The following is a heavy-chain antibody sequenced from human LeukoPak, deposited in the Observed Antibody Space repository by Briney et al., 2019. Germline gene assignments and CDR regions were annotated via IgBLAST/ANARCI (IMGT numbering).Heavy chain of an antibody. Sequence: TLSLTCTVSGGSISSGGYYWSWIRQHPGKGLEWIGYIYYSGSTYYNPSLKSRVTISVDTSKNQFSLKLSSVTAADTAVYYCARESPGRSFGHFDYWGQGTLVTVSS. V-gene: IGHV4-31*03. CDR3: ARESPGRSFGHFDY. D-gene: IGHD3-10*01. CDR2: IYYSGST. CDR1: GGSISSGGYY. J-gene: IGHJ4*02.